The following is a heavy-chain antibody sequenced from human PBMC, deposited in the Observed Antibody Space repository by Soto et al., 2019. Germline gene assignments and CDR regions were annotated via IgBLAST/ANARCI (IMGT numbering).Heavy chain of an antibody. CDR1: SASISSSSST. Sequence: QLQLQESGPGLVKPSETLSLTCTVSSASISSSSSTWGWIRQPPGKGLEWIGSISYSGPTYYNPSLNSRVSVSVDTYKNHFSLKVTAVTAADAAVYYCARLHGYCISSSCHGHYAMDVWGQGTTVTVSS. CDR2: ISYSGPT. J-gene: IGHJ6*02. V-gene: IGHV4-39*01. CDR3: ARLHGYCISSSCHGHYAMDV. D-gene: IGHD2-2*01.